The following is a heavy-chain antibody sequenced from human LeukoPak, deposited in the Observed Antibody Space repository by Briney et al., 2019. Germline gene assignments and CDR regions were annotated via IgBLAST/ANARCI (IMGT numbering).Heavy chain of an antibody. V-gene: IGHV1-8*01. CDR2: MNPNSGNT. CDR3: ARSDDFYDILTGYTA. J-gene: IGHJ4*02. D-gene: IGHD3-9*01. Sequence: VASVTVSCKASGYTITSYDINWVRQAPGQGLEWMGWMNPNSGNTGYAQKFQGRVTMTRNTSISTAYMELSSLRSEDTAVYYCARSDDFYDILTGYTAWGQGTLVTVSS. CDR1: GYTITSYD.